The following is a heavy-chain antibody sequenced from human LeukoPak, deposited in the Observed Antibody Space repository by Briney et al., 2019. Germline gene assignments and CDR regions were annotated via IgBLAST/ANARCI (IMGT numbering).Heavy chain of an antibody. J-gene: IGHJ4*02. CDR3: ARDIQWLVRGYFDY. D-gene: IGHD6-19*01. CDR2: ISYDGSNK. CDR1: GFTFSSYA. Sequence: PGSSLRLSCAASGFTFSSYAMHWVRQAPGKGLEWVSVISYDGSNKYYADSVKGRFTISRDNSKNTLYMQMNSLRAEDTAVVYCARDIQWLVRGYFDYWGQGTLVTVSS. V-gene: IGHV3-30-3*01.